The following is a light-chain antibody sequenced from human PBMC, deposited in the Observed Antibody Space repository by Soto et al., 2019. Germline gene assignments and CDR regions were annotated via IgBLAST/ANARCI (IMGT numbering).Light chain of an antibody. J-gene: IGKJ1*01. CDR2: GAS. V-gene: IGKV3-20*01. CDR3: QQYDSSRT. CDR1: QIVSRNY. Sequence: IVLTQSPGTLSLSPGERATLSCRASQIVSRNYLAWYQQKPGQAPRLLIYGASSRATGTPDRFSGSGSGTDFTLTISRLEPEDLAVYYCQQYDSSRTFGQGTIVDVK.